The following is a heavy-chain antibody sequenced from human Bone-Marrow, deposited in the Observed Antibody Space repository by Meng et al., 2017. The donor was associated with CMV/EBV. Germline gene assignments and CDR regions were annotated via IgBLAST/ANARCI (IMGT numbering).Heavy chain of an antibody. CDR2: ISPNSGGT. D-gene: IGHD6-6*01. J-gene: IGHJ4*02. CDR1: GYTFTGYY. CDR3: ARVRGMVGQLVAFDY. Sequence: ASVKVTCRAAGYTFTGYYMHWVLQDPRQGLEWMGWISPNSGGTNYAQKFQGRVTMTRDTSISTAYMELSRLRSDDTAVYYCARVRGMVGQLVAFDYWGQGTLVTVSS. V-gene: IGHV1-2*02.